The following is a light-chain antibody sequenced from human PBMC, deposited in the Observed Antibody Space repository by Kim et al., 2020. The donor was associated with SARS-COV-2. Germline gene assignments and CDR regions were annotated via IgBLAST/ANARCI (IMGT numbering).Light chain of an antibody. CDR3: LQTHSYTIT. Sequence: GDRVTINFRASQDIRTVLGWYKQNPGRAPKHPIYGASSLHHGVPSRVSGSGSGKEFTLTISGLQPDDCATYCSLQTHSYTITLGQGTRL. J-gene: IGKJ5*01. V-gene: IGKV1-17*01. CDR2: GAS. CDR1: QDIRTV.